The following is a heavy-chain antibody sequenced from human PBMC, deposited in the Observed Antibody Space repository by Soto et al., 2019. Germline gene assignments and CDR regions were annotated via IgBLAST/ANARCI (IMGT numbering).Heavy chain of an antibody. J-gene: IGHJ4*02. V-gene: IGHV4-59*08. CDR1: GGSISRYY. D-gene: IGHD3-10*01. CDR3: ARHNYGSGSTYFDY. Sequence: SETLSLTCTVAGGSISRYYWSCIRQPPGKGLEWIGYIYYSVSTNYNPSLKSRVNISVDTSKNQFSLKLNSMTAADTAVYYCARHNYGSGSTYFDYWGQGTLVTVSS. CDR2: IYYSVST.